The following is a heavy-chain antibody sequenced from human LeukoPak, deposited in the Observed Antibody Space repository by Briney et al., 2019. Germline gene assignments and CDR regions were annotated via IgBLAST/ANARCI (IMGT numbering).Heavy chain of an antibody. V-gene: IGHV3-30-3*01. J-gene: IGHJ4*02. CDR2: ISYDGSNK. Sequence: PGRSLRLSCAASGFTFSSYAMHWVRQAPGKGLEWVAVISYDGSNKYYADSVKGRFTISRDNSRNTLYLQMNSLRAEDTAVYYCARGKDDSGYDQTFDYWGQGTLVTVSS. CDR3: ARGKDDSGYDQTFDY. CDR1: GFTFSSYA. D-gene: IGHD5-12*01.